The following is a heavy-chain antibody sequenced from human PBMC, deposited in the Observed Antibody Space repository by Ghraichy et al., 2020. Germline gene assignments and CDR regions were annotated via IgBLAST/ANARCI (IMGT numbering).Heavy chain of an antibody. J-gene: IGHJ3*02. CDR1: GGSISSSSYY. CDR2: IYYSGST. CDR3: ARHTDGSYGPGDAFDI. Sequence: SETLSLTCTVSGGSISSSSYYWGWIRQPPGKGLEWIGSIYYSGSTYYNPSLKSRVTISVDTSKNQFSLKLSSVTAADTAVYYCARHTDGSYGPGDAFDIWGQGTMVTVSS. V-gene: IGHV4-39*01. D-gene: IGHD5-18*01.